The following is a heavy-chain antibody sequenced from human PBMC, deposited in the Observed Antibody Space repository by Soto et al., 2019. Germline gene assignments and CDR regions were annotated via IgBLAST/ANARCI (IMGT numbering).Heavy chain of an antibody. CDR1: GYTFASYY. Sequence: ASVKVSCKASGYTFASYYMHWVRQAPGQGLEWMGIINPSGGSTSYAQKFQGRVTMTRDTSTSTVYMELSSLRSEDTAVYYCARYFGKSGYDIPAYDDWGQGTLVTVSS. D-gene: IGHD5-12*01. V-gene: IGHV1-46*01. CDR2: INPSGGST. CDR3: ARYFGKSGYDIPAYDD. J-gene: IGHJ4*02.